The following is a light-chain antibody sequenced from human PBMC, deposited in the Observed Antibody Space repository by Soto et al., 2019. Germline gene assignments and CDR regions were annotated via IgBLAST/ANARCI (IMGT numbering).Light chain of an antibody. CDR2: DDH. V-gene: IGLV3-21*03. CDR3: KVWDSSSDHYV. CDR1: NIGTKS. Sequence: SYQLTQPPSVSVAPGKTDRISCGGDNIGTKSVHWYQQKPGQAPVLVIYDDHDRPSGIPERFSGSNSGNAATLTITRVEAGDEADYYCKVWDSSSDHYVFAAGTKVTVL. J-gene: IGLJ1*01.